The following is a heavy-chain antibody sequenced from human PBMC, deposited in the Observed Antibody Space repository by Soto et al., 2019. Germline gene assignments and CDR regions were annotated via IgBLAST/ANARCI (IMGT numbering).Heavy chain of an antibody. D-gene: IGHD1-1*01. CDR3: AREYNWNDGPNAFDI. J-gene: IGHJ3*02. CDR1: GYTFTGYY. CDR2: INPNSGGT. Sequence: ASGKVSCKASGYTFTGYYMHWVRQAPGQGLEWMGWINPNSGGTNYAQKFQGWVTMTRDTSISTAYMELSRLRSDDTAVYYCAREYNWNDGPNAFDIWGQGTMVTVSS. V-gene: IGHV1-2*04.